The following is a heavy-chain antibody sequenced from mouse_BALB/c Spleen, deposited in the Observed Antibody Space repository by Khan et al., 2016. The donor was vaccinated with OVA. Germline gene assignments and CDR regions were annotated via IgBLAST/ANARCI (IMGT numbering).Heavy chain of an antibody. V-gene: IGHV3-2*02. CDR3: ARVYGGDFDY. D-gene: IGHD1-1*01. J-gene: IGHJ2*01. Sequence: QLEESGPGLVKPSQSLSLICTVTGYSITSDYAWNWIRQFPGNKLEWMGFISYSGNTNYNPSLKSRISITRDTSKNQFFLHLNSVTTEDTATYYCARVYGGDFDYWGQGTTLTGSS. CDR1: GYSITSDYA. CDR2: ISYSGNT.